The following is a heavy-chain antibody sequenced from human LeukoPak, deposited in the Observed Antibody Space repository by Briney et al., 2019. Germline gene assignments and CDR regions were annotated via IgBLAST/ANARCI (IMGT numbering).Heavy chain of an antibody. V-gene: IGHV4-59*01. CDR2: IYYSGST. Sequence: SETLSLTCTVSGGSISSYSWSWIRQPPGKGLEWIGYIYYSGSTNYNPSLKSRVTISVDTSKNQFSLKLSSVTAAGTAVYYCARESDYGYYFDYWGQGTLVTVSS. CDR1: GGSISSYS. CDR3: ARESDYGYYFDY. D-gene: IGHD3-16*01. J-gene: IGHJ4*02.